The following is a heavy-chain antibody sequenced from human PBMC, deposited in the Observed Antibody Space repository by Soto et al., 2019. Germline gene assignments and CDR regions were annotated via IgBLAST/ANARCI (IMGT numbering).Heavy chain of an antibody. CDR1: GYTFTGYY. J-gene: IGHJ6*03. CDR3: ARNGFGADYYYYMDV. CDR2: INPNSGGT. Sequence: ASVKVSCKASGYTFTGYYMHWVRQAPGQGLEWMGWINPNSGGTNYAQKFQGWVTMTRDTSISTAYMELSRLRSDETAVYYCARNGFGADYYYYMDVWGKGTTVTVSS. D-gene: IGHD3-10*01. V-gene: IGHV1-2*04.